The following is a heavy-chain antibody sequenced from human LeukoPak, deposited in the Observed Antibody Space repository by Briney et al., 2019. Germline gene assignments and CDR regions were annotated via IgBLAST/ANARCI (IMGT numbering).Heavy chain of an antibody. J-gene: IGHJ3*02. CDR3: ARETADYYDSSGYAFDI. CDR2: IGSSSSYI. D-gene: IGHD3-22*01. Sequence: GGSLRLSCAASGFTFSSYSMNWVRQAPGKGLEWVSSIGSSSSYIYYADSVKGRFSISRDNAKNSLYLQMNSLRAEDTAVYYCARETADYYDSSGYAFDIWGQGTEVTVSS. CDR1: GFTFSSYS. V-gene: IGHV3-21*01.